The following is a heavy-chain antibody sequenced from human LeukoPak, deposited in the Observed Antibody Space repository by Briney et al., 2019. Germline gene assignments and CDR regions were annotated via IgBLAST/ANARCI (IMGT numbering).Heavy chain of an antibody. V-gene: IGHV5-51*01. CDR1: GYSFNTYW. CDR3: ARARFCSGGNCYAEY. J-gene: IGHJ4*02. Sequence: GESLKISCKGSGYSFNTYWIGWVRQMPGKGLEWMGIIYPGDSDTRYSPSFQGQVTISADKSISTAYLQWSGLKASDTAMYYCARARFCSGGNCYAEYWGQGTLVTVSS. D-gene: IGHD2-15*01. CDR2: IYPGDSDT.